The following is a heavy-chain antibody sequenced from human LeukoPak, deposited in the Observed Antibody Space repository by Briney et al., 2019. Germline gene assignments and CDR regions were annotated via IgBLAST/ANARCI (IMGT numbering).Heavy chain of an antibody. D-gene: IGHD3-16*01. J-gene: IGHJ5*02. CDR1: GYSFSDYY. Sequence: ASVKVSCKTSGYSFSDYYIHWVHQAPGQGLEWMGWINPNSGGTSFAQKFQGRVTMTRDPSITTVYMELSWLTSDDTAIYYCATADRLDGGPYLIGPWGQGTLVTVSS. CDR3: ATADRLDGGPYLIGP. CDR2: INPNSGGT. V-gene: IGHV1-2*02.